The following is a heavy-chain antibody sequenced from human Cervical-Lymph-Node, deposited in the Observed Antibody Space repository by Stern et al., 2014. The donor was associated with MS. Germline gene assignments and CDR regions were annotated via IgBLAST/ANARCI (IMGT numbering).Heavy chain of an antibody. CDR3: ARDHRSRASDY. Sequence: VQLVQSGAEVNKPGASVTVACKASGYPFTNYAITWVRQAPGKGLEWVGWINTYDGNTNCAQKLQGRVTMTTDTSTSTAYMELRSLRSDDTAVYYCARDHRSRASDYWGQGTLVTVSS. D-gene: IGHD6-13*01. J-gene: IGHJ4*02. V-gene: IGHV1-18*04. CDR1: GYPFTNYA. CDR2: INTYDGNT.